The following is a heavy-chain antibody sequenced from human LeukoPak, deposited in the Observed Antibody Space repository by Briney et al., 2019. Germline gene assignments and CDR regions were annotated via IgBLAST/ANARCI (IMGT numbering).Heavy chain of an antibody. V-gene: IGHV3-11*01. D-gene: IGHD4-11*01. J-gene: IGHJ4*02. CDR1: RFTFRDYY. CDR2: ISSSGSNV. CDR3: AKFFPTVTTWSGIDY. Sequence: PGGSLRLSCEASRFTFRDYYMSWIRQAPGKGLEWVSYISSSGSNVYYADSVKGRFTISRDNAKNSLYLQMNSLRAEDTAVYYCAKFFPTVTTWSGIDYWGQGTLVTVSS.